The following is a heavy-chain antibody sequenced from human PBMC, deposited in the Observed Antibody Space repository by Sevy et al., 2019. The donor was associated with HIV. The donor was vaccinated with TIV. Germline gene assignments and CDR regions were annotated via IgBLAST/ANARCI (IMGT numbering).Heavy chain of an antibody. D-gene: IGHD2-15*01. CDR2: IYSGGST. V-gene: IGHV3-53*01. CDR3: ARVNCSGGSCYYYGMDV. Sequence: GGSLRLSCAASGFTVSSNYMSWVRQAPGKGLEWVSVIYSGGSTYYADSVKGRFTISRDNSKNTLYLQMNSLRAEDMAVYYCARVNCSGGSCYYYGMDVWGQGTTVTVSS. CDR1: GFTVSSNY. J-gene: IGHJ6*02.